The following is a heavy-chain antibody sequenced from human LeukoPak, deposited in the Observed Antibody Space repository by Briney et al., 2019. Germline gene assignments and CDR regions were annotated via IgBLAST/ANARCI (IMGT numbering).Heavy chain of an antibody. CDR1: GGSFYDYY. D-gene: IGHD2-21*01. Sequence: SETLSLTCAVYGGSFYDYYWSWIRQPPGKGLEWLGEVNHSGGTNYNPSLKSRATISLDTSNNQFSLNLTSVTAADTAVYYCARRSIRASSMVAFDIWGQGTMVTVSS. J-gene: IGHJ3*02. V-gene: IGHV4-34*01. CDR3: ARRSIRASSMVAFDI. CDR2: VNHSGGT.